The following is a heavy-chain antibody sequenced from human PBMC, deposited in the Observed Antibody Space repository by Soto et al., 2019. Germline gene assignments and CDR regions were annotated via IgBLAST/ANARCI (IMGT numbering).Heavy chain of an antibody. CDR3: AVYYDFWSGYLRYFDY. V-gene: IGHV3-7*01. D-gene: IGHD3-3*01. CDR2: IKKDGSEK. J-gene: IGHJ4*02. CDR1: GFTFSSYW. Sequence: GGSLRLSCAASGFTFSSYWMSWVRQAPGKGLEWVANIKKDGSEKYYVDSVKGRFTISRDNAKNSLYLQMNSLRAEDTAVYYCAVYYDFWSGYLRYFDYWGQGTLVTVPS.